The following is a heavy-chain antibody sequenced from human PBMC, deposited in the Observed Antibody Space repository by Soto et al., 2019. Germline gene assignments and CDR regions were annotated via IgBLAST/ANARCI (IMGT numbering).Heavy chain of an antibody. D-gene: IGHD5-18*01. CDR3: ARADNTAMVSLDY. CDR2: IYYSGST. CDR1: GGSISSGDYY. Sequence: QVQLQESGPGLVKPSQTLSLTCTVSGGSISSGDYYWSWIRQPPGKGLEWIGYIYYSGSTYYNPSLNSRVTISVDTSKNQCSLKLSSVTAADTAVYYCARADNTAMVSLDYWGQGTLVTVSS. J-gene: IGHJ4*02. V-gene: IGHV4-30-4*01.